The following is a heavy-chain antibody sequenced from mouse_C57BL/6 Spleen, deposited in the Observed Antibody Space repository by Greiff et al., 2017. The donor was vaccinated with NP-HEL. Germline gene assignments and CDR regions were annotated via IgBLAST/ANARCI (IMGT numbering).Heavy chain of an antibody. V-gene: IGHV5-4*01. J-gene: IGHJ4*01. CDR2: ISDGGSYT. CDR1: GFTFSSYA. CDR3: ARDGRNYAMDY. Sequence: EVQGVESGGGLVKPGGSLKLSCAASGFTFSSYAMSWVRQTPEKRLEWVATISDGGSYTYYPDNVKGRFTISRDNAKNNLYLQMSHLKSEDTAMYYCARDGRNYAMDYWGQGTSVTVSS.